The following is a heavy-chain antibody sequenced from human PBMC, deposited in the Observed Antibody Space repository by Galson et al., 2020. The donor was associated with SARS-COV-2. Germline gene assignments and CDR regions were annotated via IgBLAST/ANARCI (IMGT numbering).Heavy chain of an antibody. CDR3: ARKWTAANGTNWYLDL. J-gene: IGHJ2*01. CDR1: GFTFSNYW. D-gene: IGHD1-1*01. V-gene: IGHV3-7*01. Sequence: GGSLRLSCAASGFTFSNYWMTWVRQAPGKGLELVANINEYGTEKYCVDSVKGRFTISRDNAKNSLYLQMNSRRAEDTAVYYCARKWTAANGTNWYLDLWGRGTLVTVSS. CDR2: INEYGTEK.